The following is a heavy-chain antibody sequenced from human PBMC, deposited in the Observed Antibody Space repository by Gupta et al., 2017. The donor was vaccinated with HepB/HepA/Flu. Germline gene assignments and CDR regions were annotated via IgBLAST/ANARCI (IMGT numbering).Heavy chain of an antibody. J-gene: IGHJ5*02. Sequence: EVQVLESGGGLVQPGGSLRLSCAASGFTFSSYAMSWVRQAPGKGLEWVSAISGSGGSTFYADSVKGRFTISRDNSKNTLYLQMNRLRGEDTAVYYCAKDRGTSWQPNWFDPWGQGTLVTVSS. CDR2: ISGSGGST. CDR1: GFTFSSYA. V-gene: IGHV3-23*01. D-gene: IGHD6-13*01. CDR3: AKDRGTSWQPNWFDP.